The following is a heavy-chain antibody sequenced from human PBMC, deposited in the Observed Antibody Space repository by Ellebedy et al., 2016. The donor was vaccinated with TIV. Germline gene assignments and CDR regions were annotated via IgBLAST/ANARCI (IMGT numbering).Heavy chain of an antibody. J-gene: IGHJ4*02. CDR2: IFTSGST. V-gene: IGHV4-4*07. CDR3: ARGNYDYVWGSYREFDY. D-gene: IGHD3-16*02. Sequence: MPSETLSLTCTVSGGSISSYYWSWIRQPAGKGLEWIGRIFTSGSTNYNPSLKSRVTMSVDTSKNQFSLKLNSVTAADTAVYYCARGNYDYVWGSYREFDYWGQGTLVTVSS. CDR1: GGSISSYY.